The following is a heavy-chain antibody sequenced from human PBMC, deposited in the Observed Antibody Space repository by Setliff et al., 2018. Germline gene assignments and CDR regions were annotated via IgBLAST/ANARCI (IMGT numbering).Heavy chain of an antibody. CDR1: GGSFSGYQ. D-gene: IGHD2-2*01. Sequence: KTSETLSLTCAVYGGSFSGYQWSWIRQPPGKGLEYIGHISHGVSTSYSPSLKSRLSISADTSKNQFSLKLTSVTAADTAVYYCARTHCTTTSCFYFHYWGQGTVVTVSS. J-gene: IGHJ4*02. V-gene: IGHV4-34*01. CDR2: ISHGVST. CDR3: ARTHCTTTSCFYFHY.